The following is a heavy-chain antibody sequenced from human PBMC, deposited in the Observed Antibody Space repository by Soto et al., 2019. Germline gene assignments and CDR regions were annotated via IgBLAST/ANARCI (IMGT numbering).Heavy chain of an antibody. J-gene: IGHJ5*02. Sequence: QVQLVQSGAEVKKPGASVKVSCKASGYTFTSYDINWVRQATGQGLEWMGWMNPNSGNAGYAQRFQGRVTMTRNTSITTAYLELSSLRSEETAVYYCARERATRGFEPWGQGTLVTVSS. CDR3: ARERATRGFEP. CDR2: MNPNSGNA. CDR1: GYTFTSYD. V-gene: IGHV1-8*01.